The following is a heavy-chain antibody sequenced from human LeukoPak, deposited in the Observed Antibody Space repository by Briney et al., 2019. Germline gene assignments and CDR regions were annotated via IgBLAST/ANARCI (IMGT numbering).Heavy chain of an antibody. D-gene: IGHD5-18*01. CDR2: IYYSGST. J-gene: IGHJ4*02. Sequence: SETLSLTCTVSGGSISSSSYYWGWIRQPPGKGLEWIGSIYYSGSTYYNPSLKSRVTISVDTSKNQFSLKLSSVTAADTAVYYCARFRYSYGSGWGQGTLVTVSS. CDR1: GGSISSSSYY. V-gene: IGHV4-39*07. CDR3: ARFRYSYGSG.